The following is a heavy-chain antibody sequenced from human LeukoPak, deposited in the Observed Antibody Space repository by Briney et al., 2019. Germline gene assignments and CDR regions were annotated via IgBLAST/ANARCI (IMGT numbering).Heavy chain of an antibody. J-gene: IGHJ3*02. D-gene: IGHD6-19*01. V-gene: IGHV4-59*12. CDR2: IYYSGSI. CDR3: ARDWSVAGTKNAFDI. CDR1: GGSISTYY. Sequence: SETLSLTCTVSGGSISTYYWSWIRQSPGKGLEWIGHIYYSGSIKYNPSLKSRVTISLDTSKNQFSLKLSSVTAADTAVYYCARDWSVAGTKNAFDIWGQGTMVTVSS.